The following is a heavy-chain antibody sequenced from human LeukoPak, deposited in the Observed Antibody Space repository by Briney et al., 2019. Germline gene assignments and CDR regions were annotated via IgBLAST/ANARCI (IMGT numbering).Heavy chain of an antibody. Sequence: TGGSLRLSCAASGFIFSSYVMSWVRQAPGKGLEWVSGISASGDRTYYADSVKGRFTISRDNSKNTLYLQMNSLRAEDTAVYYCARAMTTVTNLDYWGQGTLVTVSS. CDR3: ARAMTTVTNLDY. CDR1: GFIFSSYV. V-gene: IGHV3-23*01. D-gene: IGHD4-17*01. J-gene: IGHJ4*02. CDR2: ISASGDRT.